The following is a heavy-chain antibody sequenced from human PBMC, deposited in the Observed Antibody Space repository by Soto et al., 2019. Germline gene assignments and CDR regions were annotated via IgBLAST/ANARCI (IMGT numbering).Heavy chain of an antibody. D-gene: IGHD3-10*01. J-gene: IGHJ4*02. CDR3: TRGPRPISTGTGAY. V-gene: IGHV3-74*01. CDR2: IYNDGTYS. Sequence: GGSLRLSCAASGFIFKMYWMHWVRQSPGKGLVWISRIYNDGTYSDYANSVRGRFTISRDNVNDTLYLQMNNLRAEDSGLYYCTRGPRPISTGTGAYWGQGTQVTVSS. CDR1: GFIFKMYW.